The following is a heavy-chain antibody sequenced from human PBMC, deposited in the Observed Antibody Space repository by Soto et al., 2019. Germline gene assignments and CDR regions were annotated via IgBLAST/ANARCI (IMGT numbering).Heavy chain of an antibody. CDR1: GGSLSGGGYY. CDR2: INHSGIT. V-gene: IGHV4-34*01. J-gene: IGHJ4*02. D-gene: IGHD6-13*01. CDR3: ARGRRGYSSSWLDY. Sequence: QVQLQQWGAGLLKSSETLSLTCAVYGGSLSGGGYYWSWIRQPPGKGLEWIGEINHSGITNYNPSLKRRVTISADTSKNQFSLKLSSVTAADTSVYFCARGRRGYSSSWLDYWGQGTLVSVSS.